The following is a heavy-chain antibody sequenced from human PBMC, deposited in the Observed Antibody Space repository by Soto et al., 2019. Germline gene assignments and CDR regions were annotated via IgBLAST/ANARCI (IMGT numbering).Heavy chain of an antibody. CDR2: ISDDGNKE. V-gene: IGHV3-30-3*01. Sequence: VHLVESGGGVVQPGRSLRLSCAASGFTFSNYAMHWVRQAPGKGLEWLAVISDDGNKEQLADSVKGRFTISRDNSKNTLYLQTNSLRKGDTAVYECVPSALPLDYWAQEPLVTPPS. J-gene: IGHJ4*02. CDR1: GFTFSNYA. CDR3: VPSALPLDY.